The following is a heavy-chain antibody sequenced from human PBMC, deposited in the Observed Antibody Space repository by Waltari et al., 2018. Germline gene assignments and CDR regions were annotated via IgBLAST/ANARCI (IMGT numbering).Heavy chain of an antibody. CDR1: GFTFSSYA. CDR2: IYSGGST. D-gene: IGHD6-13*01. CDR3: AKDRDEYSSSWYGAFDI. Sequence: EVQLLESGGGLVQPGGSLRLSCAASGFTFSSYAMSWVRQAPGKGLEWVSVIYSGGSTYYADAVKGRFTISRDNSKNTLYLQMNSLRAEDTAVYYCAKDRDEYSSSWYGAFDIWGQGTMVTVSS. J-gene: IGHJ3*02. V-gene: IGHV3-23*03.